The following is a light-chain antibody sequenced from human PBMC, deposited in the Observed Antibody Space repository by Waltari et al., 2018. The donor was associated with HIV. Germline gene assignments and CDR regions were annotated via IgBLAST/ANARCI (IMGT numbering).Light chain of an antibody. CDR3: QVWGSSSDHGVL. J-gene: IGLJ3*02. CDR1: NIESKS. V-gene: IGLV3-21*02. CDR2: DDR. Sequence: SYVLTQSPSVSVAPGQTARLTCGGQNIESKSVHWYQQKSGQAPVLVVYDDRDRPSGIPERFSGSNSGNAATLTISRVEAGDEADYYCQVWGSSSDHGVLFGGGTRLTVL.